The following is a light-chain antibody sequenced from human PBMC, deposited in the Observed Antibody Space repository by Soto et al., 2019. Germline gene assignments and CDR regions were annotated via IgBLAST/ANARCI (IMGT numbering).Light chain of an antibody. CDR2: HVN. CDR1: TPDVDGYDY. Sequence: QSALTHPASVSGSPGQSITISCTGATPDVDGYDYVPWYQQHPGQAPKLMIFHVNNRPSGVSGRFSGSKSGDTASLAISGLQAEDDGDYYFTSYTGSAPFYVFGSGTKLTVL. J-gene: IGLJ1*01. V-gene: IGLV2-14*03. CDR3: TSYTGSAPFYV.